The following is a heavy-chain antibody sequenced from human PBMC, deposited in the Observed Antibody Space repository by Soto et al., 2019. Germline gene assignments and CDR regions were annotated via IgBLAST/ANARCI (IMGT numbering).Heavy chain of an antibody. J-gene: IGHJ5*02. CDR2: IYHSGST. Sequence: QLQLQESGSGLVRPSQTLSLTCAVSGGSISSGGYSWNWIRQPPGKGLEWIGYIYHSGSTLYNPSLKSRVHLSVDTSKNQFSLKLSSVTAADPAVYYCARDQLEGNWFDPWGQGTLVTVSS. CDR1: GGSISSGGYS. CDR3: ARDQLEGNWFDP. V-gene: IGHV4-30-2*01. D-gene: IGHD1-1*01.